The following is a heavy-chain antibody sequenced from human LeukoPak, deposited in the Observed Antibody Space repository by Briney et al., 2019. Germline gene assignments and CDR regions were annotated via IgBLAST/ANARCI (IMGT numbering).Heavy chain of an antibody. J-gene: IGHJ4*02. CDR3: ARRNGGKKGVDY. Sequence: SETLSLTCTVSGGSISSGDYYWSWIRQPPGKGLEWIGYIYYSGSTYYNPSLKSRVTISVDTSKNQFSLKLSSVTAADTAVYYCARRNGGKKGVDYWGQGTLVTVSS. CDR2: IYYSGST. D-gene: IGHD2-15*01. V-gene: IGHV4-30-4*08. CDR1: GGSISSGDYY.